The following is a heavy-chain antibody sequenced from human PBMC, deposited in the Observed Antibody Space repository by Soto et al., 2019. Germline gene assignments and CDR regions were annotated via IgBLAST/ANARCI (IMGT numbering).Heavy chain of an antibody. V-gene: IGHV4-34*01. Sequence: QVQLQQWGAGLLKPSETLSLTCAVYGGSFSGYYWSWIRQPPGKGLEWIGEINHSGSTNYNPSLKSRVTISVDTSKNQFSLKLSSVTAADTAVYYCVRGLGGWEVYYFDYWGQGTLVTVSS. CDR2: INHSGST. CDR3: VRGLGGWEVYYFDY. CDR1: GGSFSGYY. D-gene: IGHD6-19*01. J-gene: IGHJ4*02.